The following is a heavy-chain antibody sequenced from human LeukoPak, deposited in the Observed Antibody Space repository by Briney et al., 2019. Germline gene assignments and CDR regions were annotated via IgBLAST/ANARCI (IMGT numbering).Heavy chain of an antibody. J-gene: IGHJ3*02. CDR2: ITTSSSHI. Sequence: GGSLRLPCAASGFTFSAFNMNWVRRTPGKGLEWVSSITTSSSHIFYADSVRGRFTISRDNADNSLYLQMSSLRDEDTAVYYCARDDGGDFNDAFDIWGQGTMVTVSS. CDR1: GFTFSAFN. D-gene: IGHD2-21*02. V-gene: IGHV3-21*01. CDR3: ARDDGGDFNDAFDI.